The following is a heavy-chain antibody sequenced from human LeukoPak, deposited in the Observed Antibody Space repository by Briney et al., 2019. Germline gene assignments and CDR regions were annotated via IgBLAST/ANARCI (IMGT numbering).Heavy chain of an antibody. CDR1: GFTFSSYW. V-gene: IGHV3-74*01. CDR2: IKNDGSTT. D-gene: IGHD2-21*01. J-gene: IGHJ4*02. Sequence: AGGSLRLSCAASGFTFSSYWMHWVRQGPGKGLVWVSRIKNDGSTTSYADSVKGRFTISRDNARIKVYLQMNSLRVEDTAVYYCTRDRVAPFDYWGQGTLVTVSS. CDR3: TRDRVAPFDY.